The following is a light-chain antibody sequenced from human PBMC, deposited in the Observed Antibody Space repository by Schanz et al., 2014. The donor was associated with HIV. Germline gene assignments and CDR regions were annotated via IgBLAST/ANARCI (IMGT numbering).Light chain of an antibody. V-gene: IGKV3-20*01. Sequence: EIVMTQSPATLSVSPGERATLSCRASQKVNSDLAWSQQKPGQAPRLLIYDASNRATGIPARFSGSGSGTDFTLTISRLEPEDFAVYYCQQYGSSPLFGPGTKVDIK. CDR2: DAS. CDR3: QQYGSSPL. J-gene: IGKJ3*01. CDR1: QKVNSD.